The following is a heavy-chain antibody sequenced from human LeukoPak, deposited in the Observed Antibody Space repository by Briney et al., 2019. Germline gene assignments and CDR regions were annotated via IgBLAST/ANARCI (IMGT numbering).Heavy chain of an antibody. D-gene: IGHD3-10*01. CDR3: ARGSITMVRGVTQGDWFDP. V-gene: IGHV4-4*07. CDR1: SGSISSYY. Sequence: SETLSLTCTVSSGSISSYYWSWIRQPAGKGLEWIGRIYNSGSTTYNPSLKSRVTMSVDTSKNQFSLKLSSVTAADTAVYYCARGSITMVRGVTQGDWFDPWGRGTLVTVSS. CDR2: IYNSGST. J-gene: IGHJ5*02.